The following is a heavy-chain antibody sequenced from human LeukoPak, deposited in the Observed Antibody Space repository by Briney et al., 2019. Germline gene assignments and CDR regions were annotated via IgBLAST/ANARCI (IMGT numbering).Heavy chain of an antibody. D-gene: IGHD5-18*01. CDR1: GGSISSGSYY. Sequence: PSETLSLTCTVSGGSISSGSYYWSWIRQPAGQGLEYIGRMYTSGSTHYNPSLKSRVTISVDTSKNHFSLKLSPVTAADTAVYYCARTTEGGYTYDYFYYYYMDVWGKGTTVTISS. J-gene: IGHJ6*03. V-gene: IGHV4-61*02. CDR2: MYTSGST. CDR3: ARTTEGGYTYDYFYYYYMDV.